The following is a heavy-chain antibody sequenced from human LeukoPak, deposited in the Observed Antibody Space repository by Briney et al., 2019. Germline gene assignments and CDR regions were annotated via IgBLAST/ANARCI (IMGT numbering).Heavy chain of an antibody. D-gene: IGHD6-6*01. J-gene: IGHJ4*02. CDR3: ARASFEYSSSSRADY. CDR2: ISSSSSTI. V-gene: IGHV3-48*01. Sequence: GGSLRLSCAASGFTFSSYSMNWVRQAPGKGLEWVSYISSSSSTIYYADSVKGRSTISSDNAKNSLYLQMNSLRAEDTAVYYCARASFEYSSSSRADYWGQGTLVTVSS. CDR1: GFTFSSYS.